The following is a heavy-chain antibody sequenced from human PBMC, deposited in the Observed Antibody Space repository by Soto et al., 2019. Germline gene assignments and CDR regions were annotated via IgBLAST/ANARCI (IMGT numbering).Heavy chain of an antibody. J-gene: IGHJ6*02. D-gene: IGHD2-8*02. CDR1: GGSFSGYY. V-gene: IGHV4-34*01. Sequence: QVQLQQWGAGLLKPSETLSLTCAVYGGSFSGYYWSWIRQPPGKGLEWIGEINHSGSTNYNPSLNSRVTISVDTSKNQFSLKLSSVTAADTAVYYCARGRNLRWCMLSEACYYYYGMDVWGQGTTVTVSS. CDR3: ARGRNLRWCMLSEACYYYYGMDV. CDR2: INHSGST.